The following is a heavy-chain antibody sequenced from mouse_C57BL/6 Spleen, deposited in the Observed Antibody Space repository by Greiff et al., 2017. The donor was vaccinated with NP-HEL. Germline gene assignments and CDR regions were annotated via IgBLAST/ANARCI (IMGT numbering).Heavy chain of an antibody. J-gene: IGHJ2*01. CDR1: GFTFSDYG. D-gene: IGHD1-1*01. CDR3: ARIYYGSLDY. V-gene: IGHV5-17*01. CDR2: ISSGSSTI. Sequence: EVQLVESGGGLVKPGGSLKLSCAASGFTFSDYGMHWVRQAPEKGLEWVAYISSGSSTIYYADTVKGRFTISRDNAKNTLFLQMTSLRSEDTAMYYCARIYYGSLDYWGQGTTLTVSS.